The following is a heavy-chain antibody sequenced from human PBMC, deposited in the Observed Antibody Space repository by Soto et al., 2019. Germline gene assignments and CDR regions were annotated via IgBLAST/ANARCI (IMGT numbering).Heavy chain of an antibody. D-gene: IGHD3-10*01. CDR1: GGSISSYY. Sequence: SETLSLTCTVSGGSISSYYWSWIRQPPGKGLEWIGYIYYSGSTNYNPSLKSRVTISVDTSKNQFSLKLSSVTAADTAVYYCARDHRFHYYYYGMDVWGQGTTVTVSS. V-gene: IGHV4-59*01. CDR3: ARDHRFHYYYYGMDV. CDR2: IYYSGST. J-gene: IGHJ6*02.